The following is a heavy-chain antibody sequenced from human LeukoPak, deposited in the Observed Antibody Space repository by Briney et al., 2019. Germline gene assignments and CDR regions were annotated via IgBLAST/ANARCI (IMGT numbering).Heavy chain of an antibody. CDR2: ISYDGSNK. CDR1: RFTFSSYD. V-gene: IGHV3-30*09. J-gene: IGHJ4*02. D-gene: IGHD2-2*02. CDR3: ARANTPFADY. Sequence: GRSLRLSCAASRFTFSSYDMHWVRQAPGKGLEWVAVISYDGSNKYYADSVRGRFAISRDNSKNTVYLQMNSLRVEDTAVYYCARANTPFADYWGQGTLVTVSS.